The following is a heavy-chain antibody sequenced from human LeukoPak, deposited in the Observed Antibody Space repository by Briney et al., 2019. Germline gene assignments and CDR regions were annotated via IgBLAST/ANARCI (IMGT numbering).Heavy chain of an antibody. Sequence: GASVKVSCKASGYTFTSYGISWVRQAPGQGLEWMGWINPNSGGTNYAQKFQGRVTMTRDTSISTAYMELSRLRSDDTAVYYCARDDRSSGWAFDYWGQGTLVTVSS. CDR2: INPNSGGT. J-gene: IGHJ4*02. D-gene: IGHD6-19*01. CDR1: GYTFTSYG. V-gene: IGHV1-2*02. CDR3: ARDDRSSGWAFDY.